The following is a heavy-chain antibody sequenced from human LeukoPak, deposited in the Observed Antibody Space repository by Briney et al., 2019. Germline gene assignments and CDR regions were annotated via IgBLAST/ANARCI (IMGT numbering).Heavy chain of an antibody. CDR2: ISYSGNT. CDR1: GGSISSYY. D-gene: IGHD2-15*01. V-gene: IGHV4-59*01. J-gene: IGHJ4*02. Sequence: PSETLSLTCSVSGGSISSYYWSWIRQPPGKGLEWIGYISYSGNTNYNPSLKSRVTISVDTSKNQFSLKLSSVTAADTAVYYCATRSTGVAATCDSWGQGALVTVSS. CDR3: ATRSTGVAATCDS.